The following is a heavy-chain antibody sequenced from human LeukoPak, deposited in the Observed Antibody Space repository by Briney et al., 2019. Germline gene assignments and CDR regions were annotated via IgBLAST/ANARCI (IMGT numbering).Heavy chain of an antibody. CDR3: ARDSGYSMVRGVIIDLYMDV. Sequence: ASVKVSCKASGYTLTGYYMHWVRQAPGQGLEWMGWINPNSGGTNYAQKFQGRVTMTRDTSISTAYMELSRLRSDDTAVYYCARDSGYSMVRGVIIDLYMDVWGKGTTVTISS. V-gene: IGHV1-2*02. CDR1: GYTLTGYY. CDR2: INPNSGGT. J-gene: IGHJ6*03. D-gene: IGHD3-10*01.